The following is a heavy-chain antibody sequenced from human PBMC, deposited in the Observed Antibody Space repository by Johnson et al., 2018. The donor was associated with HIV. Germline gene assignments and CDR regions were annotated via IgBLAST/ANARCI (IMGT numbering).Heavy chain of an antibody. V-gene: IGHV3-30*14. D-gene: IGHD6-13*01. CDR1: GFAFSSYA. J-gene: IGHJ3*02. Sequence: QVQLVESGGGVVQPGRSMRLSCAASGFAFSSYAMHWVRQAPGKGLEWVAVISYDGSERYYADSVKGRFTISRDNSKNTLYLQMNSLRAEDTAVYYCARNSHSSNWYEWEAFDIWGQGTMVTVSS. CDR3: ARNSHSSNWYEWEAFDI. CDR2: ISYDGSER.